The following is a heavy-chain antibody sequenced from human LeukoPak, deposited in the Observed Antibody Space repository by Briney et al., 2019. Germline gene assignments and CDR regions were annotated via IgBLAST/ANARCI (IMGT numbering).Heavy chain of an antibody. J-gene: IGHJ4*02. Sequence: ASVTVSCTASGGTFSSYAISWVRQAPGQGLEWMGGIIPIFGTANYAQKFQGRVTITADESTSTAYMELSSRRSEDTAVYYCARLGGATQAFDYWGQGTLVTVSS. CDR2: IIPIFGTA. V-gene: IGHV1-69*13. D-gene: IGHD1-26*01. CDR3: ARLGGATQAFDY. CDR1: GGTFSSYA.